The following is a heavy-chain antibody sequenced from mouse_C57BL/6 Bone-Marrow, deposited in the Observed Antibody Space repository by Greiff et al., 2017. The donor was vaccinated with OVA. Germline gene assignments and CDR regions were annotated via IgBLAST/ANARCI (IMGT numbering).Heavy chain of an antibody. Sequence: VQLQQSGAELVRPGASVKLSCTASGFNIKDDYMHWVKQRPEQGLEWIGWIDPENGDTEYASKFQGKATITADTSSNTAYLQLSSLTSEDTAVYYCTTIYYGNYGGYFDVWGTGTTVTVSS. J-gene: IGHJ1*03. V-gene: IGHV14-4*01. D-gene: IGHD2-1*01. CDR3: TTIYYGNYGGYFDV. CDR2: IDPENGDT. CDR1: GFNIKDDY.